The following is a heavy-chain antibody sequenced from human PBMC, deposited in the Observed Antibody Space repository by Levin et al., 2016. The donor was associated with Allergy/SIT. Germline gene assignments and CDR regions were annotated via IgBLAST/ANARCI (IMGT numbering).Heavy chain of an antibody. CDR1: GGSFSGYY. J-gene: IGHJ2*01. CDR2: INHSGST. CDR3: ARRRTRGYFDL. Sequence: GSLRLSCAVYGGSFSGYYWSWIRQPPGKGLEWIGEINHSGSTNYNPSLKSRVTISVDTSKNQFSLKLSSVTAADTAVYYCARRRTRGYFDLWGRGTLVTVSS. V-gene: IGHV4-34*01.